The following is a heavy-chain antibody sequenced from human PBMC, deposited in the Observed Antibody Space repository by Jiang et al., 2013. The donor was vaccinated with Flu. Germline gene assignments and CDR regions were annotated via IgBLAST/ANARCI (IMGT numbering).Heavy chain of an antibody. CDR1: LFHQQWIL. CDR2: IDHSGST. Sequence: LLKPSETLVPHLRCLWLFHQQWILLGCIRQPPGKGLEWIGSIDHSGSTYYNPSLESRLTMSLDTSSNQFSLKLTLCNRRRPRPYYYCARGSHYARAFEY. CDR3: ARGSHYARAFEY. J-gene: IGHJ1*01. D-gene: IGHD4-17*01. V-gene: IGHV4-38-2*01.